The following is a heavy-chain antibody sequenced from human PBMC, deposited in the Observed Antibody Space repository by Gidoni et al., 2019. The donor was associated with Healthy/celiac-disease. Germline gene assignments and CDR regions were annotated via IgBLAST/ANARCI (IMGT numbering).Heavy chain of an antibody. CDR3: ARERINYGDGNYGMDV. CDR2: IYYSGST. J-gene: IGHJ6*02. D-gene: IGHD4-17*01. V-gene: IGHV4-39*07. Sequence: QLQLQESGPGLVKPSATLSLTCTVSGGSISSSSYYWGWIRQPPGKGLEWIGSIYYSGSTYYNPSLKSRVTISVDTSKNQFSLKLSSVTAADTAVYYCARERINYGDGNYGMDVWGQGTTVTVSS. CDR1: GGSISSSSYY.